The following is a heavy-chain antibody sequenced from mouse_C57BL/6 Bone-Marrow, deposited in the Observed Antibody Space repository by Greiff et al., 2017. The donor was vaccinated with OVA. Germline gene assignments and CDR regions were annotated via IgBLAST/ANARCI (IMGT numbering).Heavy chain of an antibody. V-gene: IGHV14-4*01. D-gene: IGHD2-4*01. CDR3: TRWDDYDTWFAY. J-gene: IGHJ3*01. CDR1: GFNIKDDY. Sequence: VQPKQSGAELVRPGASVKLSCTASGFNIKDDYMHWVKQRPEQGLEWIGWIDPENGDTEYASKFQGKATITADTSSNTAYLQISSLTSEDTAVYYCTRWDDYDTWFAYWGQGTLVTVSA. CDR2: IDPENGDT.